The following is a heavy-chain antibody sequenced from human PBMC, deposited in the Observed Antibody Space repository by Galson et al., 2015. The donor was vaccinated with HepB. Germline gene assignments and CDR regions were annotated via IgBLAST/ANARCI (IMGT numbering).Heavy chain of an antibody. D-gene: IGHD3-10*01. Sequence: SLRLSCADSGFTFGDYAMSWFRQAPGKGLEWVGLIRSKAYGGTTEYAASVKGRFIISRDDSKRIAYLQMNSLKTEDTAIYYCNKGSGELYFYGLDVWGQGTTVTVSS. J-gene: IGHJ6*02. CDR3: NKGSGELYFYGLDV. V-gene: IGHV3-49*03. CDR1: GFTFGDYA. CDR2: IRSKAYGGTT.